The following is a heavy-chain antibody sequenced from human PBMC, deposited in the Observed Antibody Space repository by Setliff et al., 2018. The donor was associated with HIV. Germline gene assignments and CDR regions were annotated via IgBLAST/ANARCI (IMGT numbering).Heavy chain of an antibody. CDR2: IYITGDT. D-gene: IGHD6-13*01. J-gene: IGHJ6*03. V-gene: IGHV4-61*09. CDR3: ARHRDPPGSSWIYYYSYMDV. CDR1: GGSINRGTYY. Sequence: SETLSLTCSVSGGSINRGTYYWTWIRQSAGKGLEWIGHIYITGDTDYNPSLKSRVTISVDTSKNQFSLTLTSVTAADRAVYYCARHRDPPGSSWIYYYSYMDVWGKGTTVTVSS.